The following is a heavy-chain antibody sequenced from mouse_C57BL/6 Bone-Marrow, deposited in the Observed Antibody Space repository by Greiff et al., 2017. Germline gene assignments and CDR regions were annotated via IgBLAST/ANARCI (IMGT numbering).Heavy chain of an antibody. CDR1: GYTFTNYW. D-gene: IGHD1-1*01. J-gene: IGHJ4*01. CDR2: IYPGGGYT. V-gene: IGHV1-63*01. Sequence: QVHVKQSGAELVRPGTSVKMSCKASGYTFTNYWIGWAKQRPGHGLEWIGDIYPGGGYTNYNEKFKGKATLTADKSSSTAYMQFSSLTSEDSAIYYCARRGYGTAWDYWGQGTSVTVSS. CDR3: ARRGYGTAWDY.